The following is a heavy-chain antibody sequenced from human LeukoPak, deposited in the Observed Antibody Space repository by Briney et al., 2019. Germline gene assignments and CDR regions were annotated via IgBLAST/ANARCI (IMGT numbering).Heavy chain of an antibody. CDR1: GYTFTGYY. CDR3: ARAAYSSSSGWFDP. V-gene: IGHV1-2*02. J-gene: IGHJ5*02. Sequence: ASVKVSCKASGYTFTGYYMHWVRQAPGQGLEWMGWINPNSGGTNYARKFQGRVTMTRDTSISTAYMELSRLRSDDTAVYYCARAAYSSSSGWFDPWGQGTLVTVSS. CDR2: INPNSGGT. D-gene: IGHD6-6*01.